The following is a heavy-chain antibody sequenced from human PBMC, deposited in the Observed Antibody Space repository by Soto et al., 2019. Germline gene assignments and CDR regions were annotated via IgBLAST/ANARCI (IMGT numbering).Heavy chain of an antibody. J-gene: IGHJ4*02. D-gene: IGHD6-6*01. CDR2: IWYDGSHK. CDR3: ALPRIAARVLDY. V-gene: IGHV3-30*02. Sequence: GGSLRLSCAASGFTFSSYGMHWVRQAPGKGLEWVAVIWYDGSHKYYADSVKGRFTISRDNSKNTLYLQMNSLRAEDTAVYYFALPRIAARVLDYWGQGALVTVSS. CDR1: GFTFSSYG.